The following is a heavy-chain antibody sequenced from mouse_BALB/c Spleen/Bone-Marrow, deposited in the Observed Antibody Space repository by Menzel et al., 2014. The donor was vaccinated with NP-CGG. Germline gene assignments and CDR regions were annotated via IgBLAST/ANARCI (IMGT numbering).Heavy chain of an antibody. CDR2: IYPGDGDT. CDR3: ARWYRDPHFAMDY. D-gene: IGHD2-14*01. V-gene: IGHV1-80*01. CDR1: GYAFSSYW. J-gene: IGHJ4*01. Sequence: QVQLQQSGAELVRPGSSVKISCKASGYAFSSYWMNWVKQRPGQGLEWIGQIYPGDGDTNYNGNFKDKATLTVDRSSSTAFMPLSKLTSEDSAVYFCARWYRDPHFAMDYWGPGTSVTVSS.